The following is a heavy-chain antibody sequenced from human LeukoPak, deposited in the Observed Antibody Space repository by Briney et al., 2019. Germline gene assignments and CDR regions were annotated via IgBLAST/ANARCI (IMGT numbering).Heavy chain of an antibody. J-gene: IGHJ2*01. V-gene: IGHV4-34*01. Sequence: SETLSLTCAAFGGSFSGRYWSWVRQPPGKGLEWIGQIRHGGGTSYNSSLRSRGTMSVDTSKNQFSLQLSSVTAADTAVYYCAQHGEFYFDIWGRGTLVTVSS. CDR2: IRHGGGT. CDR1: GGSFSGRY. D-gene: IGHD4-17*01. CDR3: AQHGEFYFDI.